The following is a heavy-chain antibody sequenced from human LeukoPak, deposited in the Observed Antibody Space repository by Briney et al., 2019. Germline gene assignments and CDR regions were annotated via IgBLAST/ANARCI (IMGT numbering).Heavy chain of an antibody. CDR1: GYTRTELA. D-gene: IGHD6-13*01. CDR2: YDPEEGET. Sequence: GASVKVSCKVSGYTRTELAIHWVRQAPGKGLEWMGGYDPEEGETIYAQKFQGRVTITEDTSTDTAYMELSSLRSEDTAVYYCARDSSRGIAAAGTGYYFDYWGQGTLVTVSS. J-gene: IGHJ4*02. CDR3: ARDSSRGIAAAGTGYYFDY. V-gene: IGHV1-24*01.